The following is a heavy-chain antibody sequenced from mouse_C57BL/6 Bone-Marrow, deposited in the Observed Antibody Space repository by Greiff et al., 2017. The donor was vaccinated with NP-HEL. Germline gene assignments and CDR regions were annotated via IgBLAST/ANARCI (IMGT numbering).Heavy chain of an antibody. V-gene: IGHV1-52*01. J-gene: IGHJ4*01. CDR1: GYTFTSYW. CDR3: ARALADYSYAMDY. CDR2: IDPSDSET. D-gene: IGHD2-4*01. Sequence: QVQLQQPGAELVRPGSSVKLSCKASGYTFTSYWMHWVKQRPIQGLEWIGNIDPSDSETHYNQKFKDKATLTVDKSSSTAYMQLSSLTSEDSAVYYCARALADYSYAMDYWGQGTSVTVSS.